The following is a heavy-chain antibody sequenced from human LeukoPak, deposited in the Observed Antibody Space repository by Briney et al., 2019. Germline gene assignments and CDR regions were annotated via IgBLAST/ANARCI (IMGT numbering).Heavy chain of an antibody. J-gene: IGHJ4*02. Sequence: PSETLSLTCTVSGDSIGSHYWSWIRQPPGKGLEWIATIYHSERTYYNLSLKSRVTISMDTSRNQFSLKVTSVTAADTALYFCARGGPWELSHRDYFDYWGQGTLVTVSS. CDR1: GDSIGSHY. CDR3: ARGGPWELSHRDYFDY. CDR2: IYHSERT. V-gene: IGHV4-59*08. D-gene: IGHD1-26*01.